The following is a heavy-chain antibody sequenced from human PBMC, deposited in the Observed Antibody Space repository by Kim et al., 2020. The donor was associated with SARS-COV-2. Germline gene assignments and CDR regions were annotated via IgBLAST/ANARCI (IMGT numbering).Heavy chain of an antibody. V-gene: IGHV4-31*02. D-gene: IGHD2-2*02. CDR3: ARLSCSSTSCYKIDY. J-gene: IGHJ4*02. Sequence: ALKSRVTISVDTSKNQFSLKLSSVTAADTAVYYCARLSCSSTSCYKIDYWGQGTLVTVSS.